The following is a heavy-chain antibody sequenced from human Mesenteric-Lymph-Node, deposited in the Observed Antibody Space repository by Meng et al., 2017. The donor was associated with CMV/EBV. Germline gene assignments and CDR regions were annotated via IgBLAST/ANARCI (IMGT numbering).Heavy chain of an antibody. CDR3: ARDEIAVAGKKVYGMDV. Sequence: GESLKISCAASGFTFSTYAMHWVRQAPGKGLEWVAVISYDGSNKYYADSVKGRFTISRDNSKNTLYLQMSSLRAEDTAVYYCARDEIAVAGKKVYGMDVWGQGTTVTVSS. J-gene: IGHJ6*02. CDR1: GFTFSTYA. D-gene: IGHD6-19*01. V-gene: IGHV3-30*04. CDR2: ISYDGSNK.